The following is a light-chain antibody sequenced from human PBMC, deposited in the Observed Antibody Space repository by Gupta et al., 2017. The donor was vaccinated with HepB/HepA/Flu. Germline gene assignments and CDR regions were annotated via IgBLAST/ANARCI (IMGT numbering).Light chain of an antibody. CDR1: NIGLKS. J-gene: IGLJ3*02. Sequence: SYVLTQTPSVSVAPGQTALITCEGDNIGLKSVHWYQQKPGQAPVLVVYDDYDRPSGIHVRLSGSHTGSAATLTINRVEAGDEADYYCQVLDSDSDNVVFGGGTKLTVL. V-gene: IGLV3-21*02. CDR3: QVLDSDSDNVV. CDR2: DDY.